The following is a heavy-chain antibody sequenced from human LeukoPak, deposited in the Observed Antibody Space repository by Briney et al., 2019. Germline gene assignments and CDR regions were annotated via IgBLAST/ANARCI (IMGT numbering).Heavy chain of an antibody. D-gene: IGHD1-1*01. CDR2: INTNTGNP. V-gene: IGHV7-4-1*02. J-gene: IGHJ3*02. CDR1: GGTFSSYA. Sequence: GASVKVSCKASGGTFSSYAISWVRQAPGQGLEWMGWINTNTGNPTYAQGFTGRFVFSLDTSVSTAYLQISSLKAEDTAVYYCARLAPGDPRDAFDIWGQGTMVTVSS. CDR3: ARLAPGDPRDAFDI.